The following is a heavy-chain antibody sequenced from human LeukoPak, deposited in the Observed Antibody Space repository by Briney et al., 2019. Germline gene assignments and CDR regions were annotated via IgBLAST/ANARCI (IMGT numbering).Heavy chain of an antibody. CDR1: GFTFSGYD. D-gene: IGHD6-13*01. CDR3: AKNPGYSSSWYGYYFDY. J-gene: IGHJ4*02. V-gene: IGHV3-23*01. Sequence: TGGSLRLSCAASGFTFSGYDMHWVRQAPGKGLEWVSAISGSGGSTYYADSVKGRFTISRDNSKNTLYLQMNSLRAEDTAVYYCAKNPGYSSSWYGYYFDYWGQGTLVTVSS. CDR2: ISGSGGST.